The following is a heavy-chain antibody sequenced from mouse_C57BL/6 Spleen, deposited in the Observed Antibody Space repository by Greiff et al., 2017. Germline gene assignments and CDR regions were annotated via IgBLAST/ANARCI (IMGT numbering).Heavy chain of an antibody. V-gene: IGHV3-6*01. CDR3: AREYRISSHSFAY. CDR1: GYSINSGYY. J-gene: IGHJ3*01. D-gene: IGHD1-1*01. Sequence: EVKLQESGPGLVKPSQSLSLSCSVSGYSINSGYYWHWIRQFPGNKLEWMGYISYDGSNNYNPSLINRISITRDTSKNQFFLKLNSVTTEDTATYDCAREYRISSHSFAYWGQGTLVTVSA. CDR2: ISYDGSN.